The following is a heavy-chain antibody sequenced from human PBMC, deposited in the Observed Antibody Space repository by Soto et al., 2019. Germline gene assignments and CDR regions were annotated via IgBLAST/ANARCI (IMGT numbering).Heavy chain of an antibody. CDR3: AKDHGTVVTPLGGY. Sequence: PGGPLRPSVAPLGLTFGALAISGFPQLPGKGLEWVSAISGSGGSTYYADSVKGRFTISRDNSKNTLYLQMNSLRAEDTAVYYCAKDHGTVVTPLGGYWGQGTLVTVSS. J-gene: IGHJ4*02. CDR1: GLTFGALA. CDR2: ISGSGGST. V-gene: IGHV3-23*01. D-gene: IGHD2-21*02.